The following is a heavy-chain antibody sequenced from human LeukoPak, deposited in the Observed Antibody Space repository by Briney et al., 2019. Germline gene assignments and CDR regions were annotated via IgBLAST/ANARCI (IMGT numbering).Heavy chain of an antibody. CDR1: GFTFSTYS. CDR3: AKAAAPKGYCSSTSCSPDYYYYMDV. J-gene: IGHJ6*03. D-gene: IGHD2-2*01. CDR2: ISSGVTTI. Sequence: GGSLRLSCAASGFTFSTYSMNWVRQAPGRGLEWVSYISSGVTTIYYADSVKGRFTISRDNAKNSLYLQMNSLRAEDTAVYYCAKAAAPKGYCSSTSCSPDYYYYMDVWGKGTTVTVSS. V-gene: IGHV3-48*01.